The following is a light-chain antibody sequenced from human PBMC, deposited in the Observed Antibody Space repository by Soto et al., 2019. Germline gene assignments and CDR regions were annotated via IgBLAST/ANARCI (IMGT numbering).Light chain of an antibody. Sequence: QSVLTQPPSVSGAPGQRVTISCTGSSSNIGAGYDVHWYQQLPGTAPKLLIYGNSNRPSGVPDRFSGSKSGTSPSLAITGLQAEDEADYYCQSYASSLTVVFGGGTKVTVL. CDR2: GNS. J-gene: IGLJ2*01. CDR1: SSNIGAGYD. V-gene: IGLV1-40*01. CDR3: QSYASSLTVV.